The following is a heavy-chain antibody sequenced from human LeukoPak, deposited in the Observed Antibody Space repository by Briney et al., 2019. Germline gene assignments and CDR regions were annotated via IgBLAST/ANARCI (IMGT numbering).Heavy chain of an antibody. D-gene: IGHD6-19*01. Sequence: SETLSLTCTVSGYSISSGYYWGWIRQPPGKGLEWIGRIYTSGSTNYNPSLKSRVTMSVDTSKNQFSLKLSSVTAADTAVYYCARAPNSSGWYRGSDYYYMDVWGKGTTVTVSS. CDR1: GYSISSGYY. CDR2: IYTSGST. CDR3: ARAPNSSGWYRGSDYYYMDV. V-gene: IGHV4-38-2*02. J-gene: IGHJ6*03.